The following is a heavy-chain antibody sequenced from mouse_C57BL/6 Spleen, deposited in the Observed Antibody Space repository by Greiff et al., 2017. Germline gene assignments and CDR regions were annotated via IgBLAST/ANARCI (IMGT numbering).Heavy chain of an antibody. Sequence: QVQLQQPGAELVKPGASVKMSCKASGYTFTSYWITWVKQRPGQGLEWIGDIYPGSGSTKYNEKVKSKATLTVDTSSSSAYLQLSSLTSDDSAVYYCARDVSIAMDDWGQGTSVTVSS. CDR2: IYPGSGST. CDR1: GYTFTSYW. V-gene: IGHV1-55*01. CDR3: ARDVSIAMDD. J-gene: IGHJ4*01.